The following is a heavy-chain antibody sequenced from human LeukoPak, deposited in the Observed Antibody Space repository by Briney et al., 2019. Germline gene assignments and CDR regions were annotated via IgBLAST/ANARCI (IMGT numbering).Heavy chain of an antibody. CDR2: INPSGGST. CDR3: ARIADGDYAYYFDY. CDR1: GYTFTSYY. V-gene: IGHV1-46*01. D-gene: IGHD4-17*01. J-gene: IGHJ4*02. Sequence: ASVKVSCMASGYTFTSYYMHWVRQAPGQGLEWMGLINPSGGSTSYAQKFQGRVTITRDTSTTTVYMELSSLRSEDTAVYYCARIADGDYAYYFDYWGQGTLVTVSS.